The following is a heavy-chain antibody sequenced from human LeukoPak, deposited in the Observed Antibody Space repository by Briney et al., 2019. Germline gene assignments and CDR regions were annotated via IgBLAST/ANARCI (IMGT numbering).Heavy chain of an antibody. CDR3: ARSELPWAFDI. V-gene: IGHV4-34*01. CDR2: INHSGST. CDR1: GGSFSGYY. Sequence: SETLSLTCAVYGGSFSGYYWSWIRQPPGKGLEWIGEINHSGSTNYNPSLKSRVTISVDTSKNQFSLKLSSVTAAETDVYYCARSELPWAFDIWGQGTMVTVSS. J-gene: IGHJ3*02. D-gene: IGHD1-26*01.